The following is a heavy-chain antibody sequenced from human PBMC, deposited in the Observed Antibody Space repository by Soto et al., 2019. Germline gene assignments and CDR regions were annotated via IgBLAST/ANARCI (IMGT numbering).Heavy chain of an antibody. CDR3: AREAKGEEQWLEFDY. CDR1: GGTFSSYT. CDR2: IIPILGIT. V-gene: IGHV1-69*08. J-gene: IGHJ4*02. D-gene: IGHD6-19*01. Sequence: VQLVQSGAEVKKPGSSVKVSCKASGGTFSSYTISWVRQAPGQGLEWMGRIIPILGITNFAQKFQGRVTITADKSTSTAYMELSSLRSEDTAVYYCAREAKGEEQWLEFDYWGQGTLVTVSS.